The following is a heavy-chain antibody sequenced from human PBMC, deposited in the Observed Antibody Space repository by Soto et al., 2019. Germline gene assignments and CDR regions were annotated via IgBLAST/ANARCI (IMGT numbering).Heavy chain of an antibody. V-gene: IGHV3-21*02. CDR3: VRERGLSSFYGMDV. D-gene: IGHD3-10*01. CDR2: ISSSSSHI. J-gene: IGHJ6*02. CDR1: GFTLTSYS. Sequence: EVQLVESGGGPVKPGGSLRLSCEASGFTLTSYSMNWVRQASGKGLEWVSSISSSSSHIYYADSVKGRFTISRDNARNSLYLQMNSLRAEDTAVYYCVRERGLSSFYGMDVWGQGTTVTVSS.